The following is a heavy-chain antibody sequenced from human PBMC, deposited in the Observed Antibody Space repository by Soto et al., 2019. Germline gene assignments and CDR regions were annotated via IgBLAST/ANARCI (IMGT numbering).Heavy chain of an antibody. D-gene: IGHD3-22*01. CDR2: INAGNGNT. V-gene: IGHV1-3*01. Sequence: ASVKVSCKASGYTFTSYAMHWVRQAPGQRLEWMGWINAGNGNTKYSQKFQGRVTITADESTSTAYMELSSLRSEDTAVYYCARLLPYDSSGYAGFDYWGQGTPVTVSS. J-gene: IGHJ4*02. CDR3: ARLLPYDSSGYAGFDY. CDR1: GYTFTSYA.